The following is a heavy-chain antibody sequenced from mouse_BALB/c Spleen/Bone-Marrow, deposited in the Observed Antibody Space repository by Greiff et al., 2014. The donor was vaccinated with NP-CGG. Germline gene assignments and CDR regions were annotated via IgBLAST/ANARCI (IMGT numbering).Heavy chain of an antibody. J-gene: IGHJ4*01. CDR2: IRSGTSTI. CDR1: GFTFSSFG. Sequence: EVQLVESGGGLVQPGGSRKLSCAASGFTFSSFGMHWVRQAPERGLEWVAYIRSGTSTIYYADTVKDRFTISRDNPKNTLFLQMTSLRSEDTAIYYCARDDGYYIRNAMDYWGQGTSVTVSS. D-gene: IGHD2-3*01. V-gene: IGHV5-17*02. CDR3: ARDDGYYIRNAMDY.